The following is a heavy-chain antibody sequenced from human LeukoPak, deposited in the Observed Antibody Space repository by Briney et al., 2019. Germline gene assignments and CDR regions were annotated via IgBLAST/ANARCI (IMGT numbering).Heavy chain of an antibody. CDR3: ARFLGIGSQRYYFDS. V-gene: IGHV6-1*01. Sequence: SQTLSLTCAISGDTVSSNSAAWSWIRQSPSRGLEWLGRTYYRSKWYHDYAVSVRSRVSVNPDTSKNQFSLQLNSVTPKDTAVYYCARFLGIGSQRYYFDSWGQGTLVTVSS. J-gene: IGHJ4*02. CDR2: TYYRSKWYH. D-gene: IGHD6-19*01. CDR1: GDTVSSNSAA.